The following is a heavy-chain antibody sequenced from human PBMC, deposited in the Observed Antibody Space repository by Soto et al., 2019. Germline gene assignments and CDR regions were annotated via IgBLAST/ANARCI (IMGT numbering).Heavy chain of an antibody. CDR2: ISSSSSTI. CDR1: GFTFSSYS. Sequence: PGGSLRLSCAASGFTFSSYSMNWVRQAPGKGLEWVSYISSSSSTIYYADSVKGRFTISRDNAKNSLYLQMNSLRAEDTAVYYCARRVRYCSGGSCYPYYYYMAVWGKGTTVTGYS. CDR3: ARRVRYCSGGSCYPYYYYMAV. D-gene: IGHD2-15*01. J-gene: IGHJ6*03. V-gene: IGHV3-48*01.